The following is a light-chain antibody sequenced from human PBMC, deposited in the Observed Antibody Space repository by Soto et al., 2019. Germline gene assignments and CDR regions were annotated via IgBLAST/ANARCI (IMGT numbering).Light chain of an antibody. J-gene: IGKJ5*01. Sequence: DIQMTQSPSTLSASVGDRVTITCRASQSISSWLAWYQQKPGKAPKLLIYDVSNLQSGVPSRFSGSGSGTDFTFTISSLQPEDIATYYCQQYDNLPITFGQGTRLEIK. V-gene: IGKV1-5*01. CDR2: DVS. CDR3: QQYDNLPIT. CDR1: QSISSW.